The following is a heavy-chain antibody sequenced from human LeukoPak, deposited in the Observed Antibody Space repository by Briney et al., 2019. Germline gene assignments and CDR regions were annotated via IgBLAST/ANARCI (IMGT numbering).Heavy chain of an antibody. CDR3: ARDNPSKGSAFDI. CDR2: ISSSGSTI. D-gene: IGHD1-14*01. Sequence: PGTSLRLSCAASGFTFSSYEMNWVRQAPGKGLEWVSYISSSGSTIYYADSVKGRFTISRDNAKNSLYLQMNSLRAEDTAVYYCARDNPSKGSAFDIWGQGTMVTVSS. J-gene: IGHJ3*02. V-gene: IGHV3-48*03. CDR1: GFTFSSYE.